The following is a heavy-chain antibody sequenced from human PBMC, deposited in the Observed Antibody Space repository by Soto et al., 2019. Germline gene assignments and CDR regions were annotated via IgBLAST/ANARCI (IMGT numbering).Heavy chain of an antibody. J-gene: IGHJ3*02. CDR2: IRSKAYGGTT. V-gene: IGHV3-49*03. Sequence: GGSLRLSCTASGFTFGDYAMSWFRQAPGKGLEWVGFIRSKAYGGTTEYAASVKGRFTISRDDSKSIAYLQMNSLKTEDTAVYYCTRDLSSGIVVVIRDAFDIWGQGTMVTVSS. D-gene: IGHD3-22*01. CDR1: GFTFGDYA. CDR3: TRDLSSGIVVVIRDAFDI.